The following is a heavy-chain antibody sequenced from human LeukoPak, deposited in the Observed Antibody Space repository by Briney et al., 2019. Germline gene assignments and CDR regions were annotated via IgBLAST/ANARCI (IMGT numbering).Heavy chain of an antibody. CDR3: ARDPYSGSYFDY. Sequence: GGSLRLSCAASGFTFSSYWMHWVRQAPGKGLEWVAVISYDGSNKYYADSVKGRFTISRDNSKNTLCLQMNSLRAEDTAVYYCARDPYSGSYFDYWGQGTLVTVSS. D-gene: IGHD1-26*01. V-gene: IGHV3-30-3*01. J-gene: IGHJ4*02. CDR2: ISYDGSNK. CDR1: GFTFSSYW.